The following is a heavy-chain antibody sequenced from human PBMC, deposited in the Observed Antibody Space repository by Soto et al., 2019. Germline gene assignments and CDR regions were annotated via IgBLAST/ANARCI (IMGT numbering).Heavy chain of an antibody. CDR1: GFTFGDYA. Sequence: PRGSLRLSCAASGFTFGDYAMSWVRQAPGKGLEWVARIKPDESEKKYADSVKGRFSISRDNAKNSMYLQMNSLRAEDTAVYYCARDLSSCSSARCYSYYYGMDVCGQGSTGTVSS. CDR2: IKPDESEK. J-gene: IGHJ6*02. D-gene: IGHD2-2*01. V-gene: IGHV3-7*01. CDR3: ARDLSSCSSARCYSYYYGMDV.